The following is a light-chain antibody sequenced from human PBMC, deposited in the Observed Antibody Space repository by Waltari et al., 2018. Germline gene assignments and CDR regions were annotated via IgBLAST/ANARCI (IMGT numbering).Light chain of an antibody. V-gene: IGLV1-40*01. CDR1: SSNSGAGYD. Sequence: QSVLPQPPSVSGAPGPRVTISCTRSSSNSGAGYDVHWYLQLPGTAPKLLIYGNTNRPSGVPDRFSGSKSGTSASLAITGLQADDEADYYCQSYDSSLSGWVFGGGTKLTVL. CDR3: QSYDSSLSGWV. J-gene: IGLJ3*02. CDR2: GNT.